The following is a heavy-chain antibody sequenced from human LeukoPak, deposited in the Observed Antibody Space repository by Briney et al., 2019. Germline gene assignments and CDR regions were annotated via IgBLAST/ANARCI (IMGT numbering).Heavy chain of an antibody. V-gene: IGHV3-74*01. CDR2: INSDGSST. CDR3: ARHPTLYPD. D-gene: IGHD2-8*01. Sequence: GGSLTLPCAPSGFTLSSYWKHSVRQAPGEGVVRVSRINSDGSSTSYADSVKGRFTISRDNANNTLYLQMNSLRAEDTAVYYCARHPTLYPDWGQGTLVTVSS. J-gene: IGHJ4*02. CDR1: GFTLSSYW.